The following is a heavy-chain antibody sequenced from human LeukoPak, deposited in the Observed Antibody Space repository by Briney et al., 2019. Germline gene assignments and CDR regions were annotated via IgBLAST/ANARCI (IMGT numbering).Heavy chain of an antibody. CDR1: GFTFSSYA. CDR3: ASAPYGSGTFLDY. V-gene: IGHV3-23*01. J-gene: IGHJ4*02. D-gene: IGHD3-10*01. Sequence: PGGSLRLSCAASGFTFSSYAMSWVRQAPGKGLEWVSEISGSVGNTCYTDSVKGRFTISRDNSKNTLYLQMNSLRAEDTAVYYCASAPYGSGTFLDYWGQGTLVTVSS. CDR2: ISGSVGNT.